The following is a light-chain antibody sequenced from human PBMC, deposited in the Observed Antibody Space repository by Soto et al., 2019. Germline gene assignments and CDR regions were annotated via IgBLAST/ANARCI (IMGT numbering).Light chain of an antibody. J-gene: IGKJ5*01. CDR2: AAS. CDR3: QQSYSTRWT. V-gene: IGKV1-39*01. CDR1: QTITNY. Sequence: DIQMTQSPSSLSASVGDRVSITCRASQTITNYLNWYQQKPGKAPKLLIYAASSLQSGVPSRFSGSGPGTDFTLTISSLQPEDFATYYCQQSYSTRWTFGQGTRLEIK.